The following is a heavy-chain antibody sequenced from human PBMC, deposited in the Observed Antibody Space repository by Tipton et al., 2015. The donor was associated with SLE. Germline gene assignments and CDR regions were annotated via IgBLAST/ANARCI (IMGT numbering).Heavy chain of an antibody. Sequence: RSLRLSCAASGFTFSGFYMSWIRQAPGKGLEWVAVIWYDGSNKYYADSVKGRFTISRDNSKNTLYLQMNSLRAEDTAVYYCLRSPNYYYGMDVWGQGTTVTVSS. CDR3: LRSPNYYYGMDV. J-gene: IGHJ6*02. V-gene: IGHV3-33*08. CDR1: GFTFSGFY. CDR2: IWYDGSNK.